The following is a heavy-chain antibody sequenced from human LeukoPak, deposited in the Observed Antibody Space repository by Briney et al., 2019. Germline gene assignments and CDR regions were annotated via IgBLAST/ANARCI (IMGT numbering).Heavy chain of an antibody. CDR1: GFSLSTSGVG. J-gene: IGHJ4*02. D-gene: IGHD3-3*01. CDR3: AHRPRSWSIAAASDVFDY. CDR2: IYWNDDK. V-gene: IGHV2-5*01. Sequence: SGPTLVKPTQTLTLTCTFSGFSLSTSGVGVGWIRQPPGKALEWLALIYWNDDKRYSPSLKSRLTITNDTSKHQVVLTMTNMDPVDTATYYCAHRPRSWSIAAASDVFDYWGQGTLVTVSS.